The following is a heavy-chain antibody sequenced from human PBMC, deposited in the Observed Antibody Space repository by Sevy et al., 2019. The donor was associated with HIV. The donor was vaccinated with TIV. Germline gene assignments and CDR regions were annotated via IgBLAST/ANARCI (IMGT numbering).Heavy chain of an antibody. Sequence: GGALKISCAASGFTFSNYSMNWVRQAPGKGLEWVSSISSSRSYIYYADSVKGRLTITRDNAKNSLYLQMNSLGADDTAVYCCARGSYGSGSYSNYWGQGTLVTVSS. V-gene: IGHV3-21*01. J-gene: IGHJ4*02. CDR3: ARGSYGSGSYSNY. D-gene: IGHD3-10*01. CDR2: ISSSRSYI. CDR1: GFTFSNYS.